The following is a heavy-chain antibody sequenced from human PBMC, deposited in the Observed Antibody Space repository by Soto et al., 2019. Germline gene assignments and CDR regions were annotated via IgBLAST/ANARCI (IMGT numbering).Heavy chain of an antibody. CDR2: ISYDGSNK. V-gene: IGHV3-30*18. J-gene: IGHJ6*02. CDR1: GFTFSSYG. CDR3: AKDWAGWELRPYYRMDV. Sequence: QVQLVESGGGVVQPGRSLRLSCAASGFTFSSYGMHWVRQAPGKGLEWVAVISYDGSNKYYADSVKGRFTISRDNSNNTRYLQMNSLRAEDTAVYYCAKDWAGWELRPYYRMDVWGQGTTVTVSS. D-gene: IGHD1-26*01.